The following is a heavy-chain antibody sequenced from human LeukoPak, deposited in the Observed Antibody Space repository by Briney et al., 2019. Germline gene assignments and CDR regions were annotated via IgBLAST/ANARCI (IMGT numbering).Heavy chain of an antibody. D-gene: IGHD1-1*01. CDR3: AKREYNWNDGNFDY. J-gene: IGHJ4*02. CDR2: ISGSGGST. V-gene: IGHV3-23*01. Sequence: GGSLRLSCAASGFTFDDYAMHWVRQAPGKGLEWVSAISGSGGSTYYADSVKGRFTISRDNSKNTLYLQMNSLRAEDTAVYYCAKREYNWNDGNFDYWGQGTLVTVSS. CDR1: GFTFDDYA.